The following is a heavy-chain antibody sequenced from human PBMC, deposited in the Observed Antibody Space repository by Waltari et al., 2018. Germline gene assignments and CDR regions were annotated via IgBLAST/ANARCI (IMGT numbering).Heavy chain of an antibody. CDR2: IYYSGST. Sequence: QVQLQESGPGLVKPSETLSLPCTVSGGSISSYSWSWIRQPPGTGLEWIGYIYYSGSTNYNPSLKSRVTISVDTSKNQFSLKLSSVTAADTAVYYCARVGITMVRGKKSQYYFDYWGQGTLVTVSS. CDR3: ARVGITMVRGKKSQYYFDY. CDR1: GGSISSYS. V-gene: IGHV4-59*01. J-gene: IGHJ4*02. D-gene: IGHD3-10*01.